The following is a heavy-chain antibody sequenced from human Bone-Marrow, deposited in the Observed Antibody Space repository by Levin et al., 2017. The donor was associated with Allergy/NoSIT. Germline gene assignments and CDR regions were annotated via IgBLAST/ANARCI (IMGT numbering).Heavy chain of an antibody. CDR2: ISGDGAST. CDR1: GFTFVSYA. V-gene: IGHV3-23*01. CDR3: AKAVPWFDP. Sequence: VASVKVSCAASGFTFVSYAMSWVRQAPGKGLDWVSAISGDGASTHYSDSVKGRFTIFRDNSKNTVYLQMNSLRAEDTAVYYCAKAVPWFDPWGQGTLVTVSS. J-gene: IGHJ5*02.